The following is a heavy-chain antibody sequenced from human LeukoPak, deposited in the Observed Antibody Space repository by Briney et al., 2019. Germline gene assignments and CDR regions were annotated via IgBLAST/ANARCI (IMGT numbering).Heavy chain of an antibody. CDR2: ISAYNGNT. J-gene: IGHJ6*04. CDR1: GYTFTSYG. D-gene: IGHD2-2*01. V-gene: IGHV1-18*01. Sequence: ASVKVSCKASGYTFTSYGISWVRQAPGQGLEWMGWISAYNGNTNYAQKLQGRVTMTRDTSISTAYMELSRLRSDDTAVYYCAKETHCSSTSCYLDVWGKGTTVTVSS. CDR3: AKETHCSSTSCYLDV.